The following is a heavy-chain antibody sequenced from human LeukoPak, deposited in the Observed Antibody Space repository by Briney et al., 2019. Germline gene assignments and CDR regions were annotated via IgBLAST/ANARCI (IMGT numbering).Heavy chain of an antibody. CDR1: GFTFSSYG. Sequence: GGSLRLSCAASGFTFSSYGMHWVRQAPGKGLEWVAVISYDGSNKYYADSVKGRFTISRDNSKNTLYLQMNSLRAEDTAVYYCAKDSGSGYYHSFLDYWGQGTLVTVSS. J-gene: IGHJ4*02. CDR2: ISYDGSNK. V-gene: IGHV3-30*18. D-gene: IGHD3-22*01. CDR3: AKDSGSGYYHSFLDY.